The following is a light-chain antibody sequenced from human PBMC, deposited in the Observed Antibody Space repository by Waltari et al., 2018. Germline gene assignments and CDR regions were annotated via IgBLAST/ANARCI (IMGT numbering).Light chain of an antibody. J-gene: IGKJ4*01. CDR2: HTS. Sequence: DIQMTQSPSSLSASVGDRVTITCRTSQSISSYLNWYQQKPGKAPKLLIYHTSSLQSGVPSRFSGSGSGTDFTLTISSLLPEDSATYHCQQSYSTPLTFGGGTKVEVK. CDR3: QQSYSTPLT. V-gene: IGKV1-39*01. CDR1: QSISSY.